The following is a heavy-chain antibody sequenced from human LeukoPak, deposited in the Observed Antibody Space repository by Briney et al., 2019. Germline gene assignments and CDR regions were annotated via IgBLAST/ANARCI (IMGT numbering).Heavy chain of an antibody. D-gene: IGHD1-7*01. V-gene: IGHV1-2*02. CDR3: ARVGPGGTTSFGY. CDR2: INPNSGGT. J-gene: IGHJ4*02. Sequence: ASVKVSCKTSGYSFTDYYMHWVRQAPGQGLEWMGWINPNSGGTNYAQKFQGRVTMTRDTSISAAYMELSRLRSDDTAVYYCARVGPGGTTSFGYWGQGTLVTVSS. CDR1: GYSFTDYY.